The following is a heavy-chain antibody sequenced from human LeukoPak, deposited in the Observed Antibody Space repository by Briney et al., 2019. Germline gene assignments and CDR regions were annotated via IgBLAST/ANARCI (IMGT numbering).Heavy chain of an antibody. Sequence: SETLSLTCTVSGVSISSSNSYWGWIRQPPGKGLEWIGSIYYSGNTYYNASLKSQVSISIDTSKNQFSLRLTSVTAADRAVYYCARQTGSGLFILPGGQGTLVTVSS. CDR1: GVSISSSNSY. CDR2: IYYSGNT. CDR3: ARQTGSGLFILP. D-gene: IGHD3/OR15-3a*01. V-gene: IGHV4-39*01. J-gene: IGHJ4*02.